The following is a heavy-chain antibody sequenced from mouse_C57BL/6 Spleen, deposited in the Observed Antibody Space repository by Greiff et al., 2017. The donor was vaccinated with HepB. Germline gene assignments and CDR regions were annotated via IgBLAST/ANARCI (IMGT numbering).Heavy chain of an antibody. Sequence: QVQLQQSGAELVRPGTSVKLSCKASGYTFTSYWMHWVKQRPGQGLEWIGVIDPSDSYTNYNQKFKGKATLTVDTSSSTAYMQRSSLTSEDSAVYDCARSGTAGYYFDYWGQGTTLTVSS. D-gene: IGHD4-1*01. CDR3: ARSGTAGYYFDY. CDR2: IDPSDSYT. J-gene: IGHJ2*01. V-gene: IGHV1-59*01. CDR1: GYTFTSYW.